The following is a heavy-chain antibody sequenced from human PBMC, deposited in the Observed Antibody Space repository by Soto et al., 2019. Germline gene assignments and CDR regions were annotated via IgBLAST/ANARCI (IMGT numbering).Heavy chain of an antibody. D-gene: IGHD6-6*01. CDR1: GASVTSGGNY. Sequence: PSETLSLTCRVSGASVTSGGNYWNWLRQYSGRGLEFIGYISHSGITYYNPSLQSRPTISLDTSKNHFSLDLSFVTVADTAVYYCARDLSIAAPHNGFDPWGQGTLVTVSS. CDR2: ISHSGIT. J-gene: IGHJ5*02. V-gene: IGHV4-31*03. CDR3: ARDLSIAAPHNGFDP.